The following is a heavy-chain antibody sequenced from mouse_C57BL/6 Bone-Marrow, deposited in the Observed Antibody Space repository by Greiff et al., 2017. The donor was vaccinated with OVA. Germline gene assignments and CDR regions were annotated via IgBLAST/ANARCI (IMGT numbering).Heavy chain of an antibody. CDR2: INPNYGTT. Sequence: EVKLQQSGPELVKPGASVKISCKASGYSFTDYNMNWVKQSNGKSLEWIGVINPNYGTTSYNQKFKGKATFTVDQSSSTAYMQLNSLTSEDSAVYCCACYYGSSYRDFDGWGTGTTVTVSS. V-gene: IGHV1-39*01. J-gene: IGHJ1*03. CDR1: GYSFTDYN. CDR3: ACYYGSSYRDFDG. D-gene: IGHD1-1*01.